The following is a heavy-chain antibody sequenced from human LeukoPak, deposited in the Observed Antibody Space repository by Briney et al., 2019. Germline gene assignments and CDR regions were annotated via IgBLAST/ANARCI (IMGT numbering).Heavy chain of an antibody. D-gene: IGHD1-26*01. V-gene: IGHV1-2*02. CDR1: GYTFTGYH. J-gene: IGHJ4*02. CDR3: ARRETNTQWGFDY. CDR2: VNPNNGDT. Sequence: ASVKVSCKASGYTFTGYHMHWVRQAPGQGLEWVGWVNPNNGDTKYAQKFQGRVTMTRDTSISTAYMEVNSLRSDDTAVYYCARRETNTQWGFDYWGQGTLVTVSS.